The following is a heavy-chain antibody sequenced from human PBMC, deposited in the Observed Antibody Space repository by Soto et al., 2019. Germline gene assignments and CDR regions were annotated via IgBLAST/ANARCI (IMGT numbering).Heavy chain of an antibody. Sequence: EMRLVESGGDLVQPGESLTISYAASCLNKKRNWMTWVRQAPGKGLEWVGNVNPDGSETDFADFVRGRFTISRDNAKNSLYLQMNSLRVDDTAVYFCARGKGWVDSWGQGTLVTVSS. CDR2: VNPDGSET. CDR1: CLNKKRNW. V-gene: IGHV3-7*05. J-gene: IGHJ5*01. CDR3: ARGKGWVDS.